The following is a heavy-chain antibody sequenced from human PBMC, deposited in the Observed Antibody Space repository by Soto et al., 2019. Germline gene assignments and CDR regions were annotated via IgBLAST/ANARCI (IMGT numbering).Heavy chain of an antibody. CDR1: GYTFTGYY. J-gene: IGHJ3*02. CDR3: ARGGYSSGWYIPDAFDI. D-gene: IGHD6-19*01. CDR2: INPNSGGT. Sequence: GASVKVSCKASGYTFTGYYMHWVRRAPGQGLEWMGWINPNSGGTNYAQKFQGRVTMTRDTSISTAYMELSRLRSDDTAVYYCARGGYSSGWYIPDAFDIWGQVTMVTVSS. V-gene: IGHV1-2*02.